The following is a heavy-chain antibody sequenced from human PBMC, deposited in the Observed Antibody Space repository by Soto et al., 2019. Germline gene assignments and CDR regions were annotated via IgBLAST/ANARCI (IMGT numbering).Heavy chain of an antibody. CDR3: AHFSLNHRTLDY. V-gene: IGHV2-5*02. Sequence: QITLKESGPTLVKPTETLTLTCTLSGFSLSTSGVGVGWIRQSPGKALEWLALIYWDGDNRHSPSLRSRLTITKDSSKNQVVPTMTHMDPVDPATYYGAHFSLNHRTLDYWGQGTLVTVSS. CDR2: IYWDGDN. D-gene: IGHD3-16*02. J-gene: IGHJ4*02. CDR1: GFSLSTSGVG.